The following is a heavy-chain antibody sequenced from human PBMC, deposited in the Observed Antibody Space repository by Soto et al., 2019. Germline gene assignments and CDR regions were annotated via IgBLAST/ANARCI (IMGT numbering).Heavy chain of an antibody. CDR1: GFTFSSYG. V-gene: IGHV3-33*01. CDR2: IWYDGSNK. CDR3: AREYSGSYGLLF. J-gene: IGHJ4*02. D-gene: IGHD1-26*01. Sequence: GGSLRLSCAASGFTFSSYGMHWVRQAPGKGLEWVAVIWYDGSNKYYADSVKGRFTISRDNSKNTLYLQMNSLRAEDTAVYYCAREYSGSYGLLFWGQGTLVTVSS.